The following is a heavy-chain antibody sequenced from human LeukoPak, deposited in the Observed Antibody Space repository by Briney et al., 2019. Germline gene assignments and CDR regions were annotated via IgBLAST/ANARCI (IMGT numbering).Heavy chain of an antibody. CDR2: ISGSGGTT. V-gene: IGHV3-23*01. CDR1: GFTFNNYA. J-gene: IGHJ1*01. D-gene: IGHD5-18*01. Sequence: PGRSLRLSCAASGFTFNNYAMTWVRQAPGKGLEWGSAISGSGGTTLYADSVKGRFTISRDNSKSTLYLQMNSLRAEDTAVYYCAKDQGIQLWLKYFQHWGQGTLVTVSS. CDR3: AKDQGIQLWLKYFQH.